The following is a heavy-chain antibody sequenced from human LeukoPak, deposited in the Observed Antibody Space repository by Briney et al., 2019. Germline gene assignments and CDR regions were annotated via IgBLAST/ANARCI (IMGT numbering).Heavy chain of an antibody. Sequence: ASVKVSCKASGYTLTSYYMHWVRQAPGQGLEWMGIINPSGGSTSYAQKFQGRVTITTDESTSTAYMELSSLRSEDTAVYYCARAIDDYGDYGSKVHWFDPWGQGTLVTVSS. CDR2: INPSGGST. V-gene: IGHV1-46*01. CDR3: ARAIDDYGDYGSKVHWFDP. CDR1: GYTLTSYY. J-gene: IGHJ5*02. D-gene: IGHD4-17*01.